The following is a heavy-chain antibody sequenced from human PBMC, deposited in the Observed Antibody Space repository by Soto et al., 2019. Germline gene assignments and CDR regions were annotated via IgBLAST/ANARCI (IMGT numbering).Heavy chain of an antibody. CDR1: GYTFTSYD. D-gene: IGHD2-8*01. CDR3: AIAPCVGVFADEYFQH. V-gene: IGHV1-8*01. J-gene: IGHJ1*01. CDR2: MNPNSGNT. Sequence: QVQLVQSGAEVKKPGASVKVSCKASGYTFTSYDINWVRQATGQGLEWMGWMNPNSGNTGYAQKFQGRVTMTRNTSISTAYMELSSLRSEDTAVYYCAIAPCVGVFADEYFQHCGQGTLVTVSS.